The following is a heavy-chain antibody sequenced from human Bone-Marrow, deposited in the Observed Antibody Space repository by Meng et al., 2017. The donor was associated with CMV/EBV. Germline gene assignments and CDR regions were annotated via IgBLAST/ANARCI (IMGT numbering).Heavy chain of an antibody. CDR1: GFTFSSDW. CDR2: INSDGSST. Sequence: AGSGFTFSSDWMHWVRQAPGKGLVWVSRINSDGSSTRYADSVKGRFTISRDNAKNTLYLQMNSLRAEDTAVYYCARGRVVVPAAIVYWGQGTLVTVSS. CDR3: ARGRVVVPAAIVY. J-gene: IGHJ4*02. D-gene: IGHD2-2*01. V-gene: IGHV3-74*01.